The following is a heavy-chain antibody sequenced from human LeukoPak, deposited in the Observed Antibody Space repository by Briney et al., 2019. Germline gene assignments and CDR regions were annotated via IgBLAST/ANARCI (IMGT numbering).Heavy chain of an antibody. CDR2: ISYDGSNK. D-gene: IGHD1-14*01. CDR3: ARRSNPPGRIDH. J-gene: IGHJ4*02. V-gene: IGHV3-30*03. CDR1: GFTFSSYG. Sequence: GRSLRLSCAASGFTFSSYGMHWVRQAPGKGLEWVAVISYDGSNKYYADSVKGRFTISRDNSKNTLYLQMNSLRAEDTAVYYCARRSNPPGRIDHWGQGTLVTVSS.